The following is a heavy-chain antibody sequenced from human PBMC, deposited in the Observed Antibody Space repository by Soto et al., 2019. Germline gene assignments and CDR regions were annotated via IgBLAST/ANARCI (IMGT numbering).Heavy chain of an antibody. V-gene: IGHV4-39*01. Sequence: PSETLSLTCTVSGGSISSSSYYWGWIRQPPGKGLEWIGSIYYSGSTYYNPSLKSRVTISVDTSKNQFSLKLSSVTAADTAVYYCARDVWSGYRYFAYWGQGTLVTVSS. J-gene: IGHJ4*02. CDR3: ARDVWSGYRYFAY. D-gene: IGHD3-3*01. CDR2: IYYSGST. CDR1: GGSISSSSYY.